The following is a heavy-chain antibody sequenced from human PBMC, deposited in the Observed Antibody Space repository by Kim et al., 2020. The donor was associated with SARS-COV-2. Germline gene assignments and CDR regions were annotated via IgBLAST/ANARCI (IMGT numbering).Heavy chain of an antibody. J-gene: IGHJ5*02. CDR3: ARTFRGFYNWFDP. V-gene: IGHV4-31*03. D-gene: IGHD3-16*01. CDR1: GGSISSGGYY. Sequence: SETLSLTCTVSGGSISSGGYYWSWIRQHPGKGLEWIGYIYYSGSTYYNPSLKSRVTISVDTSKNQFSLKLSSVTAADTAVYYCARTFRGFYNWFDPWGQGTLVTVSS. CDR2: IYYSGST.